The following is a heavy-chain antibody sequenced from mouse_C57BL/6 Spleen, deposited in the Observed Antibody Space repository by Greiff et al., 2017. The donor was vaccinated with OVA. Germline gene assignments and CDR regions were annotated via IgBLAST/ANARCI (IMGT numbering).Heavy chain of an antibody. Sequence: EVKLQESGPGLVKPSQSLSLTCSVTGYSITSGYYWNWIRQFPGNKLEWMGYISYDGSNNYNPSLKNRISITRDTSKNQFFLKLNSVTTEDTATYYCAREGDYDYDVGYFDYWGQGTTLTVSS. CDR3: AREGDYDYDVGYFDY. D-gene: IGHD2-4*01. CDR1: GYSITSGYY. J-gene: IGHJ2*01. CDR2: ISYDGSN. V-gene: IGHV3-6*01.